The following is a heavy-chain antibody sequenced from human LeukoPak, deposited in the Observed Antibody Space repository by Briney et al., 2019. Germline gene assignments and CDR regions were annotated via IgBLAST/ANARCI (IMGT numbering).Heavy chain of an antibody. CDR1: GYTFTSYD. D-gene: IGHD3/OR15-3a*01. CDR3: ARRGVDFWTGYFDY. Sequence: GASVKVSCKASGYTFTSYDINWVRQATGQGLEWMGWMNPNSGNTGFAQKFQGRITMTRNTSIGTAYMELSSLRSEDTAVYYCARRGVDFWTGYFDYWGQGTLVTVSS. V-gene: IGHV1-8*01. J-gene: IGHJ4*02. CDR2: MNPNSGNT.